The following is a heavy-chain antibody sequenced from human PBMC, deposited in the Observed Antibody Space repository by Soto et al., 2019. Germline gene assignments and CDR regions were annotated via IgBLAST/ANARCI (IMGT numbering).Heavy chain of an antibody. Sequence: PGESLKISCKGSGYSFTSYWIGWVRQMPGKGLEWMGIIYPGDSDTRYSPSFQGQVTISADKSISTAYLQWSSLKASDTAMYYCARQIRDYDSSEGLLNYFDYWGQGTLVTVSS. CDR3: ARQIRDYDSSEGLLNYFDY. CDR1: GYSFTSYW. D-gene: IGHD3-22*01. V-gene: IGHV5-51*01. J-gene: IGHJ4*02. CDR2: IYPGDSDT.